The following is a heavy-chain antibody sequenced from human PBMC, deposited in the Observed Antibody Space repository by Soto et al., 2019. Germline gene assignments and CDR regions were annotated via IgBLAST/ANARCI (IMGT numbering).Heavy chain of an antibody. CDR3: ARDFKRYSSSPGPLGY. CDR1: GDSISSGDYY. D-gene: IGHD6-6*01. V-gene: IGHV4-30-4*01. J-gene: IGHJ4*02. Sequence: PSETLSLTCTVSGDSISSGDYYWNWIRQPPGKGLEWIGLIYYSGSTYYNPSLESRVTISVDTSKNQFSLKLSSVTAADTAMYYCARDFKRYSSSPGPLGYWGQGTPVTVSS. CDR2: IYYSGST.